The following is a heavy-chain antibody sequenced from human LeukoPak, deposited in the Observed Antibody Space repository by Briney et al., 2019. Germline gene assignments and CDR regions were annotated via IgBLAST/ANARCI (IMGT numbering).Heavy chain of an antibody. J-gene: IGHJ3*02. V-gene: IGHV3-15*01. CDR1: GGSFSDYY. CDR2: IKSKTDGGTT. CDR3: TRPYYYDSSGYSIDAFDI. D-gene: IGHD3-22*01. Sequence: ETLSLTCAVYGGSFSDYYWSWIRQPPGKGLEWVGRIKSKTDGGTTDYAAPVKGRFTISRDDSKNTLYLQMNSLKTEDTAVYYCTRPYYYDSSGYSIDAFDIWGQGTMVTVSS.